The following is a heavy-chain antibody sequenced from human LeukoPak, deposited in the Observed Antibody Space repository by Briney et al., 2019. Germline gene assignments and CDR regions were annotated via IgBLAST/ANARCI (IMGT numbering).Heavy chain of an antibody. CDR1: GFTFSSDG. J-gene: IGHJ4*02. V-gene: IGHV3-30*18. D-gene: IGHD5-18*01. CDR3: AKDSFSGYSYGEGFDY. Sequence: GGSLRLSCAASGFTFSSDGMHWVRQAPGKGLEWVAVISYDGSNKYYADSVKGRFTISRDNSKSTLYLQMNSLRAEDTAVYYCAKDSFSGYSYGEGFDYWGQGPLVTVSS. CDR2: ISYDGSNK.